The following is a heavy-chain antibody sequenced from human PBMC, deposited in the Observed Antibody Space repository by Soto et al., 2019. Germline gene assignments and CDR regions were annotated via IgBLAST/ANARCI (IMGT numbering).Heavy chain of an antibody. D-gene: IGHD5-12*01. J-gene: IGHJ4*02. CDR3: ANHRDGYNLVDY. CDR1: GGSISSSSYY. CDR2: IYYSGST. V-gene: IGHV4-39*01. Sequence: QLQLQESGPGLVKPSETLSLTCTVSGGSISSSSYYWGWIRQPPGKGLEWIGSIYYSGSTYYSPSLKSMVSICLYKYKNTISPRLTVAAAGDSFVYCSANHRDGYNLVDYWGQGTLVTVSS.